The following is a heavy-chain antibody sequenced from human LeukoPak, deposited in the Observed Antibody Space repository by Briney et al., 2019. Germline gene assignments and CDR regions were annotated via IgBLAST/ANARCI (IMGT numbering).Heavy chain of an antibody. CDR3: ARGPYDFWSGYWVSDAFDI. D-gene: IGHD3-3*01. Sequence: SETLSLTCAVYGGSFSGYYWSWIRQPPGKGLEWIGEINHSGSTNYNPSLKSRVTMSVDTSKNQFSLKLSSVTAADTAVYYCARGPYDFWSGYWVSDAFDIWGQGTMVTVSS. V-gene: IGHV4-34*01. CDR2: INHSGST. J-gene: IGHJ3*02. CDR1: GGSFSGYY.